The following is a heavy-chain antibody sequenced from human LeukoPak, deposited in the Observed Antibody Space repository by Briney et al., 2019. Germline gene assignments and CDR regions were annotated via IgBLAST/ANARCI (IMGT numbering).Heavy chain of an antibody. CDR1: GFTFSSYA. Sequence: PGGSLRLSCAASGFTFSSYAMSWVRQAPGKGLEWVSAISGSGGSTYYADSVKGRFTISRDNSKNTLYLQVNSLRAEDTAVYYCAKGQQQLVRGTVFDYWGQGTLVTVSS. D-gene: IGHD6-13*01. V-gene: IGHV3-23*01. CDR3: AKGQQQLVRGTVFDY. J-gene: IGHJ4*02. CDR2: ISGSGGST.